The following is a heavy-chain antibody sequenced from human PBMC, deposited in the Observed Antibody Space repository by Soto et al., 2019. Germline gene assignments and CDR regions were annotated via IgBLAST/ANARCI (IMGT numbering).Heavy chain of an antibody. CDR3: ARDLDGSGSYFTDY. V-gene: IGHV1-18*01. D-gene: IGHD3-10*01. CDR2: TSTFNGEA. Sequence: GASVKVSCKASGYSFTSTGISWVRQAPGQGPEWMGWTSTFNGEAKYAQKLQGRVTMTTDTSTTTAYMELRSLTSDDTAVYYCARDLDGSGSYFTDYWGQGTLVTVYS. CDR1: GYSFTSTG. J-gene: IGHJ4*02.